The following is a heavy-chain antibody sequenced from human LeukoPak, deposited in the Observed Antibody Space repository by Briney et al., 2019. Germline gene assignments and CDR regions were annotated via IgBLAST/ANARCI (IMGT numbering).Heavy chain of an antibody. D-gene: IGHD3-10*01. J-gene: IGHJ4*02. CDR3: ARGRGGLLWFGEFNS. Sequence: QSGGSLRLSCAASGFTFSSYWMNRVRQAPGKRLEWVANIKQDGSEKYYVDSVKGRFTISRDNANNSLYLQMNSLRAEDTAVYYCARGRGGLLWFGEFNSWGQGTLVTVSS. V-gene: IGHV3-7*01. CDR1: GFTFSSYW. CDR2: IKQDGSEK.